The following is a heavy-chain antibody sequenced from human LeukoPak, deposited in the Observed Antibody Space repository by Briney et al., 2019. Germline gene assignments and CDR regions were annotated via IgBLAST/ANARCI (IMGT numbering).Heavy chain of an antibody. D-gene: IGHD3/OR15-3a*01. CDR1: GFTFSDYW. CDR3: AKSTGLIFGKGGYFDY. CDR2: IKTDGSST. J-gene: IGHJ4*02. Sequence: PWGSLRLSCAASGFTFSDYWMHWVRQAPGKGLVWVSRIKTDGSSTSYADSVKGRFTISRDNAKNTLYLQMSSLRAEDTAVYYCAKSTGLIFGKGGYFDYWGQGTLVTVSS. V-gene: IGHV3-74*01.